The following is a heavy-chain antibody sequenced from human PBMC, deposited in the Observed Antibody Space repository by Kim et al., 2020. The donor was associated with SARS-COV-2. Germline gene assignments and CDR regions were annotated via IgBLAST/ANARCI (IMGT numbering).Heavy chain of an antibody. Sequence: VKGRFTISRDKTKNTLYLQMSSLRAEDTAVYYCATQRKSIAVAGGGYFDYWGQGTLVTVSS. J-gene: IGHJ4*02. CDR3: ATQRKSIAVAGGGYFDY. V-gene: IGHV3-23*01. D-gene: IGHD6-19*01.